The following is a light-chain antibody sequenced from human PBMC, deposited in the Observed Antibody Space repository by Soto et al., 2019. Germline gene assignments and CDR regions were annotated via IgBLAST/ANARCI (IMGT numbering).Light chain of an antibody. V-gene: IGLV1-40*01. Sequence: QAVVTQPPSVSGAPGQRVTISCTGSSSNIGAGYDVRWYQQLPGTAPKLLIYGNSNRPSGVPDRFSGSKYGTSASLAITGLQAEAEAAYYCQSSDSSLSGNVFGTGTKVTVL. CDR3: QSSDSSLSGNV. J-gene: IGLJ1*01. CDR2: GNS. CDR1: SSNIGAGYD.